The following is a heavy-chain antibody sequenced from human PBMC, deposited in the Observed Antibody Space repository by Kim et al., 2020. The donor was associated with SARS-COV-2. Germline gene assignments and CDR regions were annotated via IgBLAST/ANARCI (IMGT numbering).Heavy chain of an antibody. CDR2: IYPGDSAT. V-gene: IGHV5-51*01. D-gene: IGHD3-10*01. J-gene: IGHJ6*02. CDR1: GYSFNSYW. Sequence: GESLKISCKASGYSFNSYWIAWVRQMPGKGLEWMGIIYPGDSATRYSPSFQGQVTISADKSITTVYLQWSSLKASDTAIYYCAGPYGSNYYYYGMDVWGQ. CDR3: AGPYGSNYYYYGMDV.